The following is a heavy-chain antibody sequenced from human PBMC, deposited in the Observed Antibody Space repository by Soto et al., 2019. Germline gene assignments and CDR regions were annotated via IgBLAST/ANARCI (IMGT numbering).Heavy chain of an antibody. J-gene: IGHJ6*03. D-gene: IGHD5-12*01. CDR1: GFTFSSYS. Sequence: GGSLRLSCAASGFTFSSYSMNWVRQAPGKGLEWVSSISSSSSYIYYADSVKGRFTISRDNAKNSLYLQMNSLRAEDTAVYYCAGFEGGGYDRYYYYYMDVWGKGTKVTVSS. CDR2: ISSSSSYI. CDR3: AGFEGGGYDRYYYYYMDV. V-gene: IGHV3-21*01.